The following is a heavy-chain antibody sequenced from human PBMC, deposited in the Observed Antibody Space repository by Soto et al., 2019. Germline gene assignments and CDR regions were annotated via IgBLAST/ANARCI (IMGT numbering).Heavy chain of an antibody. CDR3: AEDGSGYFPYYFDY. D-gene: IGHD3-22*01. V-gene: IGHV3-23*01. CDR2: ISGSGGST. Sequence: HPGGSLRLSCAASGFSFSSYAMSWVRQAPGKGLEWVSSISGSGGSTYYAGSVKGRFTISRDNSKNTLYPQMNSLRAEDTAVYYCAEDGSGYFPYYFDYWGQGTLVTVSS. J-gene: IGHJ4*02. CDR1: GFSFSSYA.